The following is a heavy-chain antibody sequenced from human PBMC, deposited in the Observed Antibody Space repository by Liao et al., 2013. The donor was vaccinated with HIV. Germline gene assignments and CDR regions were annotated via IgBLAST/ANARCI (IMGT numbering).Heavy chain of an antibody. J-gene: IGHJ4*02. CDR3: ARVLGITIFGVVTIEKAYFDY. D-gene: IGHD3-3*01. Sequence: LQLQESGSGLVKPSQTLSLTCAVSGGSISSSSYYWGWIRQPPGKGLEWIGSIYYSGSTYYNPSLKSRVTISVDTSKNQFSLKLSSVTAADTAVYYCARVLGITIFGVVTIEKAYFDYWGQGTLVTVSS. CDR2: IYYSGST. CDR1: GGSISSSSYY. V-gene: IGHV4-39*07.